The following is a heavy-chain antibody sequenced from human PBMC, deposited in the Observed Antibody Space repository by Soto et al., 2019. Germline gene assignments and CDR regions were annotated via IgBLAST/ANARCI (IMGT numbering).Heavy chain of an antibody. Sequence: SETLSLTCTVSGGSISSYYWSWIRQPPGKGLEWIGYIYYSGSTNYSPSLKSRVTISVDTSKNQFSLKLSSVTAADTAVYYCARDRRYPCGGDCRNWFDPWGQGTLVTVSS. J-gene: IGHJ5*02. CDR1: GGSISSYY. D-gene: IGHD2-21*02. CDR2: IYYSGST. V-gene: IGHV4-59*01. CDR3: ARDRRYPCGGDCRNWFDP.